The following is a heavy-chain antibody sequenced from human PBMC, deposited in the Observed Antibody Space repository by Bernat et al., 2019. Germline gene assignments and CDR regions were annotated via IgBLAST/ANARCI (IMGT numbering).Heavy chain of an antibody. CDR1: GGSFSGYY. CDR2: INHSGST. D-gene: IGHD3-3*01. CDR3: ARGKIFGVVIIYYYMDV. Sequence: QVQLQQWGAGLLKPSETLSLTCAVYGGSFSGYYWSWLRQPPGKGLEWIGEINHSGSTNYNPSLKSRVTISVDTSKNQFYLKLSSVTAADTAVYYCARGKIFGVVIIYYYMDVWGKGTTVTVSS. V-gene: IGHV4-34*01. J-gene: IGHJ6*03.